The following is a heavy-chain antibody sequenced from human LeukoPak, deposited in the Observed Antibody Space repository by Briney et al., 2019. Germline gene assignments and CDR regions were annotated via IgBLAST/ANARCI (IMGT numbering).Heavy chain of an antibody. Sequence: PSETLSLTCAVYGGSFSGYYWSWIRQPPGQGLEWIGEINHSGSINYKPSLKSRVTISIDMSKNQFSLRLRSVTAADTAVYYCARGQVGSYVYYYYYGVDVWGQGTTVTV. CDR1: GGSFSGYY. D-gene: IGHD3-10*01. V-gene: IGHV4-34*01. CDR3: ARGQVGSYVYYYYYGVDV. J-gene: IGHJ6*02. CDR2: INHSGSI.